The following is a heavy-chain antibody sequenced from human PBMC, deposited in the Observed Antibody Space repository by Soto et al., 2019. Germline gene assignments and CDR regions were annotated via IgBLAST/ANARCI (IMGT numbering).Heavy chain of an antibody. CDR3: ARDDASITIFGVVRIYYGMDV. Sequence: ASVKVSCKASGYTFTSYAMHWVRQAPGQRLEWMGWINAGNGNTKYSQKFQGRVTTTRDTSASTAYMELSSLRSEDTAVYYCARDDASITIFGVVRIYYGMDVWGQGTTVTVSS. V-gene: IGHV1-3*01. D-gene: IGHD3-3*01. CDR1: GYTFTSYA. J-gene: IGHJ6*02. CDR2: INAGNGNT.